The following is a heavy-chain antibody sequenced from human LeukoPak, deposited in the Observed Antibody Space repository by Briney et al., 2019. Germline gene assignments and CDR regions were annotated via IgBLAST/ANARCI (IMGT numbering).Heavy chain of an antibody. D-gene: IGHD3-10*01. V-gene: IGHV3-21*01. CDR1: GFTFSSYS. CDR3: ARDKLYGSGSYDFDY. Sequence: PGGSLRLSCAASGFTFSSYSMNWVRQAPGKGLEWVSSISSSSSYIYYADSVKGRFTISRDNAKNSLYLQMNSPRAEDTAVYYCARDKLYGSGSYDFDYWGQGTLVTVSS. CDR2: ISSSSSYI. J-gene: IGHJ4*02.